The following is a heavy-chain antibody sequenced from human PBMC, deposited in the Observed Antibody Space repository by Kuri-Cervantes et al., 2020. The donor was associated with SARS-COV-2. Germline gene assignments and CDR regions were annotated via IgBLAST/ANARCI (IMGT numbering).Heavy chain of an antibody. CDR2: ISGSGGST. CDR3: ASTIFGVRTFDY. J-gene: IGHJ4*02. V-gene: IGHV3-23*01. CDR1: GFTFSSYA. Sequence: GESLKISCAASGFTFSSYAMSWVRQAPGKGLEWVSAISGSGGSTYYADSVKGRFTISRDNSKNTLYLQMNSLRAEDTAVYYCASTIFGVRTFDYWGQGTLVTVSS. D-gene: IGHD3-3*01.